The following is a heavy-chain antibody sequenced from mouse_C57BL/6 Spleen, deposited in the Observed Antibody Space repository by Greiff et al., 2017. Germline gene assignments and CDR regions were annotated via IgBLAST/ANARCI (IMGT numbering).Heavy chain of an antibody. V-gene: IGHV1-7*01. J-gene: IGHJ2*01. Sequence: QVQLQQSGAELAKPGASVKLSCKASGYTFTSYWMHWVKQRPGQGLEWIGYINPSSGYTKYNQKFKDKAKLTADKSSSTAYMQLSSLTYEDSAVYYCARYDYDEGYYFDYWGQGTTLTVSS. CDR3: ARYDYDEGYYFDY. CDR2: INPSSGYT. CDR1: GYTFTSYW. D-gene: IGHD2-4*01.